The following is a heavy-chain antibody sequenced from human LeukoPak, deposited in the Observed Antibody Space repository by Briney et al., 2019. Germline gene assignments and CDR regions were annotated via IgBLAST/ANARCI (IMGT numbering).Heavy chain of an antibody. V-gene: IGHV3-43*02. CDR1: GFTFDDYA. D-gene: IGHD3-22*01. Sequence: GGSLRLSCAASGFTFDDYAMHWVRQAPGKGLEWVSLISGDGGSTYYADSVKGRFTISRDNSKNSLYLQMNSLGTEDTALYYCAKDMNYYDSSGYYYGYFQHWGQGTLVTVSS. J-gene: IGHJ1*01. CDR3: AKDMNYYDSSGYYYGYFQH. CDR2: ISGDGGST.